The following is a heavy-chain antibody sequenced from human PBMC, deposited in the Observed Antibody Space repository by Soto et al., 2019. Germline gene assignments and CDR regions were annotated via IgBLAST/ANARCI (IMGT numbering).Heavy chain of an antibody. V-gene: IGHV4-31*03. CDR2: IYYSGST. CDR1: GGSISIGGYY. Sequence: SEPLSLTCTVSGGSISIGGYYWSWIRQHPGKGLEWIGYIYYSGSTYYNPSLKSRVTISVDTSKNQFSLKLSSVTAADTAVYYCAREVGGGMDVWGQGTTVTVSS. J-gene: IGHJ6*02. CDR3: AREVGGGMDV.